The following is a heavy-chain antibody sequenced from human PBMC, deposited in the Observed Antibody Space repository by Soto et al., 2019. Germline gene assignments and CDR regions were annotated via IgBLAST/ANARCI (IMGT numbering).Heavy chain of an antibody. V-gene: IGHV4-59*01. CDR2: IYYSGST. J-gene: IGHJ4*02. Sequence: SETLSLTCTVSGGSISSYYWSWIRQPPGKGLEWIGYIYYSGSTNYNPSLKSRVTISVDTSKNQFSLKLSSVTAADTAVYSCARGDDSSGYYFDYWGQGTLVTVSS. CDR3: ARGDDSSGYYFDY. CDR1: GGSISSYY. D-gene: IGHD3-22*01.